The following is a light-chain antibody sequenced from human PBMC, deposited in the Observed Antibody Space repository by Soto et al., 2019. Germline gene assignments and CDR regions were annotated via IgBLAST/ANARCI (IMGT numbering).Light chain of an antibody. CDR2: DN. CDR1: SSNIGSNP. V-gene: IGLV1-44*01. J-gene: IGLJ2*01. Sequence: QAVVTQPPSASGTPGLRVTFSCSGSSSNIGSNPVSWYQLLPGTAPKLLIYDNERPSGVPDRFSGSKSGTSASLAISGLQSDDEADYYCAAWDASLNGVVFGGVTKLNVL. CDR3: AAWDASLNGVV.